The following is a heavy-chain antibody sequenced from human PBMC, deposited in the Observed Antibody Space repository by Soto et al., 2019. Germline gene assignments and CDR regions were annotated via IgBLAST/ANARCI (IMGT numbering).Heavy chain of an antibody. CDR3: ARSYCSSTSCYGNYYYGMDV. Sequence: EVQLVESGGGLVQPGGSLRLSCAASGFTFSDHYMDCVRQAPGKGLEWVGRTRNKANSYTTEYAASVKGRFTISRDDSKNSLYLQMNSLKTEDTAVYYCARSYCSSTSCYGNYYYGMDVWGQGTTVTVSS. CDR2: TRNKANSYTT. V-gene: IGHV3-72*01. D-gene: IGHD2-2*01. J-gene: IGHJ6*02. CDR1: GFTFSDHY.